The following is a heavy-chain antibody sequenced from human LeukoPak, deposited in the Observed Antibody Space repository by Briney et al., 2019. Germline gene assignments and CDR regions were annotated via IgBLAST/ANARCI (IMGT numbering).Heavy chain of an antibody. D-gene: IGHD3-10*02. CDR1: GFTFSSCE. CDR2: ISSSGSTI. CDR3: AELGITMIGGV. J-gene: IGHJ6*04. Sequence: GGSLRLSCAASGFTFSSCEMNWVRQAPGKGLEWVSYISSSGSTIYYADSVKGRFTISRDNTKNSLYLQMNSLRAEDTAVYYCAELGITMIGGVWGKGTTVTISS. V-gene: IGHV3-48*03.